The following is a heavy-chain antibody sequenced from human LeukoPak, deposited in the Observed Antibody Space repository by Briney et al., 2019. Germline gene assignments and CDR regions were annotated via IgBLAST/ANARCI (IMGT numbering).Heavy chain of an antibody. Sequence: NPSETLSLTCTVSGGSISSYYWSRIRQPPGKGLEWIGYIYYSGSTNYNPSLKSRVTISVDTSKNQFSLKLSSVTAADTAVYYCARGTAWIQLWPSAFDIWGQGTMVTVSS. CDR3: ARGTAWIQLWPSAFDI. CDR2: IYYSGST. V-gene: IGHV4-59*01. J-gene: IGHJ3*02. CDR1: GGSISSYY. D-gene: IGHD5-18*01.